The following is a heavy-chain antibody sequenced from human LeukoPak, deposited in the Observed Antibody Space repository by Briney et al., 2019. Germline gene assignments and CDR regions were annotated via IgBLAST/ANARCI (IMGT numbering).Heavy chain of an antibody. V-gene: IGHV1-18*01. CDR1: GYTFTSYG. CDR2: ISAYNGNT. D-gene: IGHD3-22*01. CDR3: ARAYQSYYYDSSGYYSDY. Sequence: ASVKVSCKASGYTFTSYGISWVRQAPGQGLEWMGWISAYNGNTNYAQKLQGRVTMTTDTSTSTAYMELRSLRSDDTAVYYCARAYQSYYYDSSGYYSDYWGQGTLVTVSS. J-gene: IGHJ4*02.